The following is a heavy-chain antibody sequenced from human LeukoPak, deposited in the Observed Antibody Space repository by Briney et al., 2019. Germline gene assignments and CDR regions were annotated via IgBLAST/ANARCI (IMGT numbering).Heavy chain of an antibody. V-gene: IGHV4-4*07. CDR2: MYTSGST. Sequence: PSETLSLTCTVSGGCISSYYWSWIRQPAGKGLEWIGRMYTSGSTNYNPSLKSRVTMSVDTSKNLFSLKLSSVTAADTAVFYCARENSGSYRELDYWGQGTLVTVSS. D-gene: IGHD1-26*01. CDR3: ARENSGSYRELDY. J-gene: IGHJ4*02. CDR1: GGCISSYY.